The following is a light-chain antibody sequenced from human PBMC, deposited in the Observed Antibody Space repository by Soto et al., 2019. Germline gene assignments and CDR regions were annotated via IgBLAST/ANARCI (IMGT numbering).Light chain of an antibody. CDR3: QQYYSYPRT. V-gene: IGKV1-8*01. CDR1: QGISSY. Sequence: AIRITQSPSSFSASTGDRVTITCRASQGISSYLAWYQQKPGKAPKLLIYAASTLQSGVPSRFSGSGSGTDFTLTISCLQSEDFATYYCQQYYSYPRTFGQGGKADIK. CDR2: AAS. J-gene: IGKJ1*01.